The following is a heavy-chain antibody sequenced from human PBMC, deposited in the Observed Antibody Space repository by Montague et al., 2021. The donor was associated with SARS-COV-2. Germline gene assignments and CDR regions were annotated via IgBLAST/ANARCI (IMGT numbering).Heavy chain of an antibody. CDR2: IYPNGDT. CDR1: GASMSGYH. D-gene: IGHD2/OR15-2a*01. J-gene: IGHJ4*01. Sequence: SETLSLTCTVSGASMSGYHWRWIRQPSGKALEWIGRIYPNGDTTXNPSLKSRLTMSVDTSERQFSLKMTSVSAADTAIYYCAGGSEYYYHPFDCWGHGNLVTVSS. V-gene: IGHV4-4*07. CDR3: AGGSEYYYHPFDC.